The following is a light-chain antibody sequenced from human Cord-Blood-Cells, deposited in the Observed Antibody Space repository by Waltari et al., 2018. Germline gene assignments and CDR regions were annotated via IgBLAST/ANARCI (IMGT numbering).Light chain of an antibody. Sequence: QSALTQPASVSGSPGQSITISCTGISSDVGSDNLVSWYQQHPGKAPKLMIYEGSKRPSGVSNRFSGSKSGNTASLTISGLQAEDEADYYCCSYAGSSTWVFGGGTKLTVL. CDR2: EGS. J-gene: IGLJ3*02. CDR3: CSYAGSSTWV. V-gene: IGLV2-23*01. CDR1: SSDVGSDNL.